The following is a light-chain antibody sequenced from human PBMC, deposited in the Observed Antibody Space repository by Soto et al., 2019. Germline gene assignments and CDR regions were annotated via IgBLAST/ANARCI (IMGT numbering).Light chain of an antibody. J-gene: IGKJ1*01. V-gene: IGKV1-12*01. Sequence: DIQMTQSPSSVSASVGDRVTITCRASQDVSTWVAWYQRRTGKAPKLLMYATSTLQSGVPSRFSGSGSGTDFTLTISSLQPEDSAIYFCQQAHTLPWTFGQGTKVEI. CDR1: QDVSTW. CDR3: QQAHTLPWT. CDR2: ATS.